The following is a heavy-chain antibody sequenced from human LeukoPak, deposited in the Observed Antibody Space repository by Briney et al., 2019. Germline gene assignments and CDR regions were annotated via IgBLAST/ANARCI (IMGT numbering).Heavy chain of an antibody. CDR1: GFTFSSYA. Sequence: GSLRLSCAASGFTFSSYAMSWVRQAPGKGLEWIGYIYYSGSTNYNPSLKSRVTISVDTSKNQFSLKLSSVTAADTAVYYCARGAGFLEWLSLRNWFDPWGQGTLVTVSS. D-gene: IGHD3-3*01. V-gene: IGHV4-59*01. CDR2: IYYSGST. J-gene: IGHJ5*02. CDR3: ARGAGFLEWLSLRNWFDP.